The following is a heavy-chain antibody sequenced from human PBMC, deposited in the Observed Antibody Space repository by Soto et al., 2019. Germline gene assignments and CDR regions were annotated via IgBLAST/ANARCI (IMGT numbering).Heavy chain of an antibody. D-gene: IGHD2-15*01. V-gene: IGHV3-66*01. CDR2: IYTDGGT. Sequence: QLVESGGGLDQPGWYVRLSCAASGFTVSSNYMIWVRQAPGKGLEWISVIYTDGGTKYADSVKGRFTISRDTSRNTVYLYMDSLRVEDTAVYFCARAEVDMPTPWGQGTLVTVSP. J-gene: IGHJ4*02. CDR3: ARAEVDMPTP. CDR1: GFTVSSNY.